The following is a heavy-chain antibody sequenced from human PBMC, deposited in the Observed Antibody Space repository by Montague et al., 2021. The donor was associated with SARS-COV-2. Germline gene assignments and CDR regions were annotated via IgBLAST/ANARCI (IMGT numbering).Heavy chain of an antibody. CDR2: VSHKGRT. CDR1: GGSIYSYY. CDR3: AGARVVVPATRNWFDP. D-gene: IGHD2-2*01. Sequence: SETLSLTCTVSGGSIYSYYWSWVRQPPGKGLDWIWHVSHKGRTXXXLSXXXRVNISVGKSNNYFSLGLSSVTAADTAVYYCAGARVVVPATRNWFDPWSQGTLVTVSS. V-gene: IGHV4-59*01. J-gene: IGHJ5*02.